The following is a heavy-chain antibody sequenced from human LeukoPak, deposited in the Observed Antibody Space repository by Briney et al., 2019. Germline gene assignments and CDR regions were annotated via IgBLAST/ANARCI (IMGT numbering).Heavy chain of an antibody. D-gene: IGHD2-8*01. J-gene: IGHJ4*02. V-gene: IGHV4-4*07. Sequence: SETLSLTCTVSGGSISSYYWNWIRQPAGKGREGIGHIYTSGSTNYNSSLKSRVTMSLDTSKNQFSVKLNSVIAADTAMYYCARGVYLGNGYYFDYWGQGTLVTVSS. CDR2: IYTSGST. CDR3: ARGVYLGNGYYFDY. CDR1: GGSISSYY.